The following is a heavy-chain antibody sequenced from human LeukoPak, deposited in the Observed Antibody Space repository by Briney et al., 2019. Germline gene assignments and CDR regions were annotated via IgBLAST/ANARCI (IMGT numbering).Heavy chain of an antibody. CDR1: GLTFSSYW. CDR2: INHDGSST. V-gene: IGHV3-74*01. CDR3: AKDRAVAGKEFHY. J-gene: IGHJ4*02. D-gene: IGHD6-19*01. Sequence: GGSLRLSCAASGLTFSSYWMHWVRQAPGKGLVWVSRINHDGSSTTYADSVKGRFTISRDNAKNTLYLQMNSLRAEDSAVYYCAKDRAVAGKEFHYWGQGTLVTASS.